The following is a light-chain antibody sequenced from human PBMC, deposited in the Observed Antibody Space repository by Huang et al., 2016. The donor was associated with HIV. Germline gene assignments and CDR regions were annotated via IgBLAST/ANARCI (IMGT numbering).Light chain of an antibody. Sequence: VMMSPSPATLAASPGERVTLSCGASQSVNTNLAWYQQKPGQPPRLLLYAASTRATGAPARFAGSGSGTEFTLTIDSLQSDDFAVYYCQQYNKWPPEYTFGQGTRLEIK. V-gene: IGKV3-15*01. J-gene: IGKJ2*01. CDR1: QSVNTN. CDR2: AAS. CDR3: QQYNKWPPEYT.